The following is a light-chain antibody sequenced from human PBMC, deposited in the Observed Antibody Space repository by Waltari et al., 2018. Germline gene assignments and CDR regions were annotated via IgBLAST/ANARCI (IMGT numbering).Light chain of an antibody. Sequence: QSALTQPASVSGSPGQSITISCTGTSHDVGGYDYVSWFQQNPDKAPKLLIYGVTNRPSGVQNRFFGSTSGNTASLTLSGLEAEDEADYYCSSYTRSDILVFGGGTRLTVL. CDR2: GVT. CDR1: SHDVGGYDY. J-gene: IGLJ3*02. CDR3: SSYTRSDILV. V-gene: IGLV2-14*01.